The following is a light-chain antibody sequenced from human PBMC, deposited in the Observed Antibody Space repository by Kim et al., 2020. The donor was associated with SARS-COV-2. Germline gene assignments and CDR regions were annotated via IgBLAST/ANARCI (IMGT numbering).Light chain of an antibody. CDR2: DAS. Sequence: SQGERATLSCRAIKGVSSYLAWYHQKPVQAPRLLIYDASSRATGIPARFSGSGSGTDFTLTISSLEPEDFAVYYCQQHSNWPPTFGQGTRLEIK. V-gene: IGKV3-11*01. J-gene: IGKJ5*01. CDR3: QQHSNWPPT. CDR1: KGVSSY.